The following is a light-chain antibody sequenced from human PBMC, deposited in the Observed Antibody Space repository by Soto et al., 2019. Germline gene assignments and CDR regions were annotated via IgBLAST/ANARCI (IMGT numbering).Light chain of an antibody. V-gene: IGKV4-1*01. J-gene: IGKJ1*01. CDR2: WAS. Sequence: DIVMTQSPDSLAVSLGGRATINCKSSQSVLYSSNNKNYLAWYQQKPGQPPKLLIYWASTRESGVPDRFSGSGSGTDFTLTISSLQAEDVAVYYCQQYYDAPWTFGQGTKVEIK. CDR3: QQYYDAPWT. CDR1: QSVLYSSNNKNY.